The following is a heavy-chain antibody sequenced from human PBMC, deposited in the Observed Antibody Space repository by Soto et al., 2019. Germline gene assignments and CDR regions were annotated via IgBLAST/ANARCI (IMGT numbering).Heavy chain of an antibody. CDR2: ISAYNGNT. CDR1: GYTFASYA. Sequence: GASVKVSCKASGYTFASYAISWMRQAPGQGLEWMGWISAYNGNTNYAQKLQGIVTMTTDTSTSTAYMELRSLRSDDTAVYYCARDPPPPDYWGQGTLVTVSS. CDR3: ARDPPPPDY. J-gene: IGHJ4*02. V-gene: IGHV1-18*01.